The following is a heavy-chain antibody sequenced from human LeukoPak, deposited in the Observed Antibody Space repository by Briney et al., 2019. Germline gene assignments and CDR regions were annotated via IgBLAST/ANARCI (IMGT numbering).Heavy chain of an antibody. CDR3: ARGIVDYNNDATRRFDP. D-gene: IGHD4-11*01. Sequence: GASVKVSCKASGYTFTVYYIHWVRQAPGHGLEWMGWIDPNTGGTNYAQKFQGRFTMTRDTSISAAYMELSSLKSDDSAVYYCARGIVDYNNDATRRFDPWGQGTLVTVSS. J-gene: IGHJ5*02. V-gene: IGHV1-2*02. CDR2: IDPNTGGT. CDR1: GYTFTVYY.